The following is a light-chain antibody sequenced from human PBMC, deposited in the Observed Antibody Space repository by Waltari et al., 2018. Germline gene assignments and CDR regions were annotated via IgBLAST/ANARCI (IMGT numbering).Light chain of an antibody. Sequence: QSVLTQPPSASGTPGQRVTISCSGSSSNIGGNYVFWFHQLPGTAPKVLIYKDSQRPSGVPDRFSGSKSGTSASLAISGLRSEDEADCYCATWDDSLSGYVFGSGTKVTVL. CDR1: SSNIGGNY. V-gene: IGLV1-47*01. CDR2: KDS. J-gene: IGLJ1*01. CDR3: ATWDDSLSGYV.